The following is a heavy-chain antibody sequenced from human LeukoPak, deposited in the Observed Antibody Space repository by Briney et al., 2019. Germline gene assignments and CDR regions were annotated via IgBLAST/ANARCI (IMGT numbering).Heavy chain of an antibody. CDR2: IKQDGSEK. Sequence: GGSLRLSCAASGFTFSRYWMRWVRQAPGKGLEWVANIKQDGSEKYYVDSVKGRFTISRDNAKNSLYLQMNSLRAEDTAVYYCARTETTVTTKNFDYWGQGTLVTVSS. CDR3: ARTETTVTTKNFDY. CDR1: GFTFSRYW. D-gene: IGHD4-11*01. J-gene: IGHJ4*02. V-gene: IGHV3-7*01.